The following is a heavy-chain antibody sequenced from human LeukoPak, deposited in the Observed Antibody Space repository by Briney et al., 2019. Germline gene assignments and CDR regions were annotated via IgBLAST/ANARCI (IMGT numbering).Heavy chain of an antibody. CDR3: ARDQEGFDY. CDR1: GYTFDTYP. V-gene: IGHV1-46*02. Sequence: GASVKISCKASGYTFDTYPMNWVRQAPGQGLEWMGMIYPRDGSTSYAQNFQGRVTVTRDTSTTTVHMELRGLRSEDTAVYYCARDQEGFDYWGQGTVVTVSS. J-gene: IGHJ4*02. CDR2: IYPRDGST.